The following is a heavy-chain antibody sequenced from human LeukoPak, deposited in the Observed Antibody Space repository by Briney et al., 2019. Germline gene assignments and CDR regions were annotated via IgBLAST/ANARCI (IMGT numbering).Heavy chain of an antibody. CDR3: AKDLYYYGSCSPPMTFDY. V-gene: IGHV3-30*18. CDR2: ISYDGSNK. Sequence: GGSLRLSCAASGFTFSSYGMHWVRQAPGKGLEWVAVISYDGSNKYYADSVKGRLTISRDNSKNTLYLQMNSLRAEDTAVYYSAKDLYYYGSCSPPMTFDYWGQGTLVTVSS. D-gene: IGHD3-10*01. J-gene: IGHJ4*02. CDR1: GFTFSSYG.